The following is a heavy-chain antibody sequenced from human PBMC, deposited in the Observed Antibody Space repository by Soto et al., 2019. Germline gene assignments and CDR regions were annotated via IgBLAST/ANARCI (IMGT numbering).Heavy chain of an antibody. V-gene: IGHV1-18*01. CDR2: ISAYNGNT. CDR3: AIPNWTSYYYGMDV. CDR1: GYTFTSYG. Sequence: GASVKVSCKASGYTFTSYGISWVRQAPGQGLEWMGWISAYNGNTNYAQKLQGRVTMTTDTSTSTAYMELRSLRSDDTAVYYCAIPNWTSYYYGMDVWGQGTTVTVSS. D-gene: IGHD1-1*01. J-gene: IGHJ6*02.